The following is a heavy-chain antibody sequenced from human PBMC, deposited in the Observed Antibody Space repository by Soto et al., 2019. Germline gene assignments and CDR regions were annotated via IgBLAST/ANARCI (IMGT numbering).Heavy chain of an antibody. CDR3: AREGAGNGAYYYYGMDV. CDR1: GDSVSSNSAA. Sequence: SQTLSLTCVISGDSVSSNSAAWNWIRQSPSRGLEWLGRTYYRSKWYNDYAVPVKSRITINPDTSKNQFSLQLNSVTPEDTAVYYCAREGAGNGAYYYYGMDVWRQGTTVTVSS. J-gene: IGHJ6*02. CDR2: TYYRSKWYN. D-gene: IGHD6-19*01. V-gene: IGHV6-1*01.